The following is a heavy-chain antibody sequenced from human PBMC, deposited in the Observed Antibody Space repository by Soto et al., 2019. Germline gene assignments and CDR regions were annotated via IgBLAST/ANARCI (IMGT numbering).Heavy chain of an antibody. Sequence: GGSLRLSCAASGFTVSSNYMSWVRQAPGKGLEWVSVIYSGGSTYYADSVKGRFTISRHNSKNTLYLQMNSLRAEDTAVYYCARGLLAARPYYYYMDVWGKGTTVTSP. D-gene: IGHD6-6*01. CDR3: ARGLLAARPYYYYMDV. CDR2: IYSGGST. CDR1: GFTVSSNY. V-gene: IGHV3-53*04. J-gene: IGHJ6*03.